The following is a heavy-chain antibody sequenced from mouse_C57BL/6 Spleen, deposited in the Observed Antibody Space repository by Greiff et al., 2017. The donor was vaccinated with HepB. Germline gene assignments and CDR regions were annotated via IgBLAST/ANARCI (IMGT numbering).Heavy chain of an antibody. V-gene: IGHV1-4*01. J-gene: IGHJ2*01. CDR2: INPSSGYT. D-gene: IGHD4-1*01. CDR1: GYTFTSYT. Sequence: VQLQQSGAELARPGASVKMSCKASGYTFTSYTMHWVKQRPGQGLEWIGYINPSSGYTKYNQKFKDKATLTADKSSSTAYMQLSSLTSEDSAVYDCARSPNWDYFDYWGQGTTLTVSS. CDR3: ARSPNWDYFDY.